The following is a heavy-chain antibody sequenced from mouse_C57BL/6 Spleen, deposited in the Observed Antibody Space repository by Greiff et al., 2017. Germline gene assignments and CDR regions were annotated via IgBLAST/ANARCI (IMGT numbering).Heavy chain of an antibody. D-gene: IGHD1-1*01. CDR2: INPSNGGT. CDR3: ARWPDYYGSSYWYFDV. V-gene: IGHV1-53*01. CDR1: GYTFTSYW. Sequence: VKLVESGTELVKPGASVKLSCKASGYTFTSYWMHWVKQRPGQGLEWIGNINPSNGGTNYNEKFKSKATLTVDKSSSTAYMQLSSLTSEDSAVYYCARWPDYYGSSYWYFDVWGTGTTVTVSS. J-gene: IGHJ1*03.